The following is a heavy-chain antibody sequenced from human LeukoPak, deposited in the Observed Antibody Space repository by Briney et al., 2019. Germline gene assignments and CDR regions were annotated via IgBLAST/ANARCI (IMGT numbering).Heavy chain of an antibody. CDR1: GFTFSSYA. V-gene: IGHV3-23*01. CDR3: AKAEYYDFWSGYYTGFDY. Sequence: PGGSLRLSCAASGFTFSSYAMSWVRQAPGKGLEWVSAISGSGGSTYYADSVKGRFTISRDNSKNMLYLQMNSLRAEDTAVYYCAKAEYYDFWSGYYTGFDYWGQGTLVTVSS. J-gene: IGHJ4*02. D-gene: IGHD3-3*01. CDR2: ISGSGGST.